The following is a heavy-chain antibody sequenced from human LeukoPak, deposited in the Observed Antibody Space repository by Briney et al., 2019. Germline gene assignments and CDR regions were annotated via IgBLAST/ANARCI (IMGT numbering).Heavy chain of an antibody. J-gene: IGHJ4*02. CDR1: GFAFSSYW. V-gene: IGHV3-74*03. D-gene: IGHD5-18*01. CDR3: APEGGYSYDY. CDR2: INGDGTST. Sequence: GGSLRLSCAASGFAFSSYWMHWVRQVPGKGLLWVSRINGDGTSTTYADSVNGRFTISRDNAKNTLYLQMNSLRVEDTAVYYCAPEGGYSYDYWGQGTLVTVSS.